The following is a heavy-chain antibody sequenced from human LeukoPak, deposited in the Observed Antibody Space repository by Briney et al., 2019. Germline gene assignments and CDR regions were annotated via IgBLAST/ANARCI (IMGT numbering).Heavy chain of an antibody. CDR2: IYYSGST. V-gene: IGHV4-39*01. J-gene: IGHJ5*02. CDR1: GGSISSSSYY. D-gene: IGHD2-15*01. Sequence: SETLSLTCTVSGGSISSSSYYWGWIRQPPGKGLEWIGSIYYSGSTYYNPSLKSRVTISVDTSKNQFSLKLSSVTAADTAVYYCARRITAATVWLDPWGQGTLVTVSS. CDR3: ARRITAATVWLDP.